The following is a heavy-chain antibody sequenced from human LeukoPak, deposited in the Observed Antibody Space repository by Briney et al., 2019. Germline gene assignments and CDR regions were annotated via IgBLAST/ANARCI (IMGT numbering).Heavy chain of an antibody. D-gene: IGHD6-19*01. CDR2: ISNTDETR. J-gene: IGHJ4*02. CDR1: GFNFRSYE. V-gene: IGHV3-48*03. CDR3: AREIVSAVAGNFDY. Sequence: SGRSLRLSCAASGFNFRSYEMNWVRQAPGKGLEWGSYISNTDETRTYADSVKGRFTISRDNAKNSLHLEMNSLRAEDTAVYYCAREIVSAVAGNFDYWGQGTLVTVSS.